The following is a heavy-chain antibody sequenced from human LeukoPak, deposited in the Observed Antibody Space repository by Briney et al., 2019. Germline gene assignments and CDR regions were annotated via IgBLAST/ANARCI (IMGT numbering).Heavy chain of an antibody. CDR3: AKDRAPDSSGWYDWFDP. CDR1: GFTFSSYA. J-gene: IGHJ5*02. CDR2: ISGSGGST. Sequence: GGSLRLSCAASGFTFSSYAMRWVRQAPGKGLEWVSAISGSGGSTYYADSVKGRFTISRDNSKNTLYLQMNSLRAEDTAVYYCAKDRAPDSSGWYDWFDPWGQGTLVTVSS. D-gene: IGHD6-19*01. V-gene: IGHV3-23*01.